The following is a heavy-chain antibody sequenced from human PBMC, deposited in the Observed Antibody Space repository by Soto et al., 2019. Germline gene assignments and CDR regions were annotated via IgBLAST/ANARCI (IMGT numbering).Heavy chain of an antibody. CDR1: GFTFGDYA. Sequence: PGGSLRRSCTASGFTFGDYAMSWFRQAPGKGLEWVGFIRSKAYGGTTEYAASVKGRFTISRDDSKSIAYLQMNSLKTEDTAVYYCTRDLDLPYDYIWGSYRLGDTEYFDYWGQGTLVTVSS. CDR3: TRDLDLPYDYIWGSYRLGDTEYFDY. V-gene: IGHV3-49*03. D-gene: IGHD3-16*02. CDR2: IRSKAYGGTT. J-gene: IGHJ4*02.